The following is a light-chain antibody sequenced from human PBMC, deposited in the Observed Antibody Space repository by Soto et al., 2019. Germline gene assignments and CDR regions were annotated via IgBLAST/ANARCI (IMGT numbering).Light chain of an antibody. Sequence: DIQMTQSPSSLSASAGDRVTITCRASQSISSYLNWYQQKPGKAPKLLIYAASSLQSGVPSRFSGSGSGTDFTLTISSLQPEEFATYYCQQSYSTPWTFGQGTKVEIK. CDR1: QSISSY. V-gene: IGKV1-39*01. J-gene: IGKJ1*01. CDR2: AAS. CDR3: QQSYSTPWT.